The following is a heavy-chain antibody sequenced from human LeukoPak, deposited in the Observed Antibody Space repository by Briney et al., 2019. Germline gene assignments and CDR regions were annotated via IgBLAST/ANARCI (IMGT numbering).Heavy chain of an antibody. Sequence: SETLSLTCTVSGYSISSGYYWGWIRQPPGKGLEWIGSIYYSRSTYYNPSLKSRVTISVDTSKNQFSLKLSSVTAADTAVYYCARDGYSSGYYYMDVWGKGTTVTVSS. D-gene: IGHD6-19*01. CDR3: ARDGYSSGYYYMDV. CDR1: GYSISSGYY. J-gene: IGHJ6*03. CDR2: IYYSRST. V-gene: IGHV4-38-2*02.